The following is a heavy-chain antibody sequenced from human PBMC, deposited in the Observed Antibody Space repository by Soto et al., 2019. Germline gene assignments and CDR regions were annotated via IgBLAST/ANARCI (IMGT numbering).Heavy chain of an antibody. V-gene: IGHV3-33*01. J-gene: IGHJ6*02. D-gene: IGHD3-10*01. CDR3: ARDTARAMVRIYYGMDV. CDR2: IWYDGSNK. CDR1: GFTFSSYG. Sequence: LRLSCAASGFTFSSYGMHWVRQAPGKGLEWVAVIWYDGSNKYYADSVKGRFTISRDNSKNTLYLQMNSLRAEDTAVYYCARDTARAMVRIYYGMDVWGQGTTVTVSS.